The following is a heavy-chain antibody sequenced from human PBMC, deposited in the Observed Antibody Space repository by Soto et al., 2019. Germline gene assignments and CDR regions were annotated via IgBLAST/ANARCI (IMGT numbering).Heavy chain of an antibody. CDR3: ARGVTFGGVIAPRFEP. CDR1: CASNSSGDYY. Sequence: PSETLYLTCTVSCASNSSGDYYWSWIREHPGKGLEWIGNIDNSGTNYYMPPLKSRLAMKVDTSKNQSSLKLTSVSAADTALYYCARGVTFGGVIAPRFEPWGQGTLVTV. D-gene: IGHD3-16*02. V-gene: IGHV4-31*03. J-gene: IGHJ5*02. CDR2: IDNSGTN.